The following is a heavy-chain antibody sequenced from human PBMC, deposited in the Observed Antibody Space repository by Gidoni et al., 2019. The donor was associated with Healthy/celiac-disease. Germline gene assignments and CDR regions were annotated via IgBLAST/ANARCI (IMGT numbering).Heavy chain of an antibody. D-gene: IGHD2-2*02. CDR3: ARDYGVVVPAAIDYYAFDI. CDR2: ISSSSSYI. J-gene: IGHJ3*02. CDR1: AFPSRSYS. V-gene: IGHV3-21*01. Sequence: EVQLVASGGGLVKPGGSLRLSCAASAFPSRSYSMNWVRQAPGKGLEWVSSISSSSSYIYYADSVKGRFTISRDNAKNSLYLQMNSLRAEDTAVYYCARDYGVVVPAAIDYYAFDIWGQGTMVTVSS.